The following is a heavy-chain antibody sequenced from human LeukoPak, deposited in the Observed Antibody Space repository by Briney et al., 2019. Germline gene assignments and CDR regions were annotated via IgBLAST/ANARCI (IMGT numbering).Heavy chain of an antibody. CDR3: ARVFGFGDLISYSDY. CDR1: GGSFSGYY. D-gene: IGHD3-10*01. CDR2: INHSGST. V-gene: IGHV4-34*01. J-gene: IGHJ4*02. Sequence: SETLSLTCAVYGGSFSGYYWSWIRQPPGKGLEWIGEINHSGSTNYNPSLKSRVTISVDTSKNQFSLKLSSVTAVDTAVYYCARVFGFGDLISYSDYWGQGTLVTVSS.